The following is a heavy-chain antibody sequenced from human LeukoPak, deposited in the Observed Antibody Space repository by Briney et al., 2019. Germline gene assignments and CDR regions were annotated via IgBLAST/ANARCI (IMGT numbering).Heavy chain of an antibody. D-gene: IGHD3-10*01. Sequence: SETLSLTCTVSGYSISSGYYWGWIRQPPGKGLEWIGSIYHSGSTYYNPSLKSRVTISVDTSKNQFSLKLSSVTAADTAVYYCARGRELLWFGESTSSNWFDPWGQGTLVTVSS. CDR2: IYHSGST. J-gene: IGHJ5*02. V-gene: IGHV4-38-2*02. CDR3: ARGRELLWFGESTSSNWFDP. CDR1: GYSISSGYY.